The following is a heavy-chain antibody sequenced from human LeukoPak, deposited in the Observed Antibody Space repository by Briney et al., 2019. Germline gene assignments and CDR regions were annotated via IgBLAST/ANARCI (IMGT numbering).Heavy chain of an antibody. CDR3: ARTSEGYCRGGSCWDHYYYMDV. CDR1: GGSISSYY. D-gene: IGHD2-15*01. J-gene: IGHJ6*03. V-gene: IGHV4-59*01. Sequence: SETLSLTCTVSGGSISSYYWSWIRQPPGKGLEWIGYIYYSGSTNYNPSLKSRVTISVDTSKNQFSLKLSSVTAADTAVYYCARTSEGYCRGGSCWDHYYYMDVWGKGTTVTVSS. CDR2: IYYSGST.